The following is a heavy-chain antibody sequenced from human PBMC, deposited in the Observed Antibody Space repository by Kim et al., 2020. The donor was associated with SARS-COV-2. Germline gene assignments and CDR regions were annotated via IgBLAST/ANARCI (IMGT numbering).Heavy chain of an antibody. V-gene: IGHV4-59*01. CDR2: IYYSGST. CDR1: GGSISSYY. Sequence: SETLSLTCTVSGGSISSYYWSWIRQPPGKGLEWIGYIYYSGSTNYNPSLKSRVTISVDTSKNQFSLKLSSVTAADTAVYYCASESGDGYNLWGQGTLVTVSS. CDR3: ASESGDGYNL. J-gene: IGHJ4*02. D-gene: IGHD5-12*01.